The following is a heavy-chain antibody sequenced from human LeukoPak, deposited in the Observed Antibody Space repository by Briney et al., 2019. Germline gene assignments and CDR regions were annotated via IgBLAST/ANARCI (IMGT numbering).Heavy chain of an antibody. CDR3: ARLVGSGSGYYDSSGYLDY. J-gene: IGHJ4*02. Sequence: PGESLKISCKGSGYDFSTYWIGWVRQMPGKGLEWMGTIYPADSETRYSPSFQGQVTISADKSISTAYLQWSSLKASDTAMYYCARLVGSGSGYYDSSGYLDYWGQGTLVTVSS. D-gene: IGHD3-22*01. CDR1: GYDFSTYW. CDR2: IYPADSET. V-gene: IGHV5-51*01.